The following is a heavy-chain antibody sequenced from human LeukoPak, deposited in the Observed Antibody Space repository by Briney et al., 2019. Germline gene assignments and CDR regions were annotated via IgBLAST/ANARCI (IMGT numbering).Heavy chain of an antibody. J-gene: IGHJ5*02. D-gene: IGHD3-10*01. CDR3: ARDGRGSRSSWFDP. V-gene: IGHV1-69*06. CDR2: IIPIFGTA. CDR1: GGTFSRNA. Sequence: ASVKVSCKASGGTFSRNAISWVRQAPGQGLEWMGGIIPIFGTANYAQKFQGRVTITADKSTTTAYMELSSLGSDDTAVYYCARDGRGSRSSWFDPWGQGTLVIVSS.